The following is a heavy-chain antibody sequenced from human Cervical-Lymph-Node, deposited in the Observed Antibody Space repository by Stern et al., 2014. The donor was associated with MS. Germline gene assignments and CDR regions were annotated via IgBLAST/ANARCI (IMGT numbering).Heavy chain of an antibody. Sequence: EVQLLQSGAELRKPGESLKISCKGSGYTFSNYWIVWVRQMPGKGLEWMGIIYPGDSDTRYSPSFQGQVTFSADKSISTAYLQWSSLKASDSAMYYCARHRVGANEIDYWGQGTLVTVSS. D-gene: IGHD1-26*01. CDR3: ARHRVGANEIDY. V-gene: IGHV5-51*01. J-gene: IGHJ4*02. CDR1: GYTFSNYW. CDR2: IYPGDSDT.